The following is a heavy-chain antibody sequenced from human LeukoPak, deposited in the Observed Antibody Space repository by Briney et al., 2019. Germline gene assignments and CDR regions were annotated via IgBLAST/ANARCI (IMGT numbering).Heavy chain of an antibody. Sequence: GASVKVSCKAFGYTFTSNYMHWVRQAPGQGPEWMGVISPSGGSTTYAQKFQGRVTLTRDMSTSTDYLELSSLRSEDTAVYYCARQLETEYYFDYWGQGTLVTVSS. D-gene: IGHD1-1*01. J-gene: IGHJ4*02. CDR1: GYTFTSNY. CDR3: ARQLETEYYFDY. V-gene: IGHV1-46*01. CDR2: ISPSGGST.